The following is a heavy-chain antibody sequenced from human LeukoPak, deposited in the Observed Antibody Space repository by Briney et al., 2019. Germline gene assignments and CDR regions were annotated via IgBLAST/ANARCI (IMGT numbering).Heavy chain of an antibody. J-gene: IGHJ4*02. CDR2: IYYSGST. D-gene: IGHD3-10*01. CDR1: GGSVSSGSYY. V-gene: IGHV4-61*01. Sequence: SETLSLTCTVSGGSVSSGSYYWSWIRQPPGKGLEWIGYIYYSGSTNYNPSLKSRVTISVDTSKNQFSLKLSFVTAADTAVYYCARDTARMVRGVIIAHFDYWGQGTLVTVSS. CDR3: ARDTARMVRGVIIAHFDY.